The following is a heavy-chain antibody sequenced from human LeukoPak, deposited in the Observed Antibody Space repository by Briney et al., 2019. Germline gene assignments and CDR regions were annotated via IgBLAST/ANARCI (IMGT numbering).Heavy chain of an antibody. CDR1: GFTFSSYA. J-gene: IGHJ4*02. CDR3: AKESYDSSGYYYGYLDY. Sequence: GGSLRLSCAASGFTFSSYAMSWVRQAPGKGLEWVSAISGSGDSTYYADSVKGRFTISRDNSKNTLYLQMNSLRAEDTAVYYCAKESYDSSGYYYGYLDYWGQGTLVTVSS. CDR2: ISGSGDST. D-gene: IGHD3-22*01. V-gene: IGHV3-23*01.